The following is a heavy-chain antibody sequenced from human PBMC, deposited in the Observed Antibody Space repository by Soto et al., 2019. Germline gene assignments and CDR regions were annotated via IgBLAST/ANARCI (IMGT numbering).Heavy chain of an antibody. CDR3: ARYVGPQRGDNYAFTY. V-gene: IGHV3-30-3*01. J-gene: IGHJ4*02. D-gene: IGHD5-18*01. CDR1: GFTFSSYA. Sequence: QVQFVESGGGVVQPGRSLRLSSAASGFTFSSYAMHWVRQAPGKGLEWVAVISYDGSSKYYADSLKGRLSISRDNFKDSLFVQMNSLRAEDTAVYYCARYVGPQRGDNYAFTYWGQGTLVTVSS. CDR2: ISYDGSSK.